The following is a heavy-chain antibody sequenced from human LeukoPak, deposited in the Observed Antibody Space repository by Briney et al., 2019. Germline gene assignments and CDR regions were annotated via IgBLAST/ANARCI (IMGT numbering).Heavy chain of an antibody. V-gene: IGHV3-7*04. CDR3: ARSIAASADY. CDR2: IKKDGSEK. CDR1: GFTFSDYT. J-gene: IGHJ4*02. Sequence: GGSLRLSCAASGFTFSDYTMNWVRQAPGKGLEWVANIKKDGSEKYYVDSVKGRFTISRDNAKNSLYLQMNSLRAEDTAVYYCARSIAASADYWGQGTLVTVSS. D-gene: IGHD6-13*01.